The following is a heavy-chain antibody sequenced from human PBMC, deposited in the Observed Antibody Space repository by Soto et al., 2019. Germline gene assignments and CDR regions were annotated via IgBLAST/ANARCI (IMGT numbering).Heavy chain of an antibody. Sequence: PGGSLRLSCAASGFTFSSYGMHWVRQAPGKGPEWVAVIWYDGSNKYYADSVKGRFTISRDNSKNTLYLQMNSLRAEDTAVYYCARGLAAAGTGAFDIWGQGTMVTVSS. V-gene: IGHV3-33*01. D-gene: IGHD6-13*01. CDR1: GFTFSSYG. CDR3: ARGLAAAGTGAFDI. CDR2: IWYDGSNK. J-gene: IGHJ3*02.